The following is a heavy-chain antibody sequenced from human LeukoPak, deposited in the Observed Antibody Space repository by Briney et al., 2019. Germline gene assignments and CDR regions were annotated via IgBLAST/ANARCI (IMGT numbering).Heavy chain of an antibody. D-gene: IGHD6-13*01. CDR3: ARHRQQLSDFDY. CDR1: GYTFTSYG. Sequence: GASVKVSCKASGYTFTSYGISWARQAPGQGLEWMGWISAYNGNTNYAQKLQGRVTMTTDTSTSTAYMELRSLRSDDTAVYHCARHRQQLSDFDYWGQGTLVTVSS. J-gene: IGHJ4*02. CDR2: ISAYNGNT. V-gene: IGHV1-18*01.